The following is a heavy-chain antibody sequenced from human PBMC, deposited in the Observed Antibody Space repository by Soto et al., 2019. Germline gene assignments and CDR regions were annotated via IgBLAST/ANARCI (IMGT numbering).Heavy chain of an antibody. D-gene: IGHD3-10*01. CDR1: GYTFTSYA. J-gene: IGHJ4*02. V-gene: IGHV1-3*01. CDR3: ASCPQNCITSSPCCLFFDS. Sequence: GASVKVSCKASGYTFTSYAMHWVRQAPGQRLEWMGWINAGNGNTKYSQKFQGRLTITRDTFASTAYMELSSLRSEDTAVYYCASCPQNCITSSPCCLFFDSWGQGTLVTVSS. CDR2: INAGNGNT.